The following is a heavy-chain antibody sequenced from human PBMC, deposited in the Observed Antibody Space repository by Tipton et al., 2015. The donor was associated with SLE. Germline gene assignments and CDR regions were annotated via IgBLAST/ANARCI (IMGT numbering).Heavy chain of an antibody. Sequence: GSLRLSCAASGFTFSSFWMTWVRQAPGKGLVWVATINQVGSEKYYVDSVRGRFTISRDNAKNSLYLQMNSLRAEDTGVYFCARGWSTPDYWGQAALVTVSS. CDR1: GFTFSSFW. CDR3: ARGWSTPDY. J-gene: IGHJ4*02. D-gene: IGHD2-2*01. CDR2: INQVGSEK. V-gene: IGHV3-7*01.